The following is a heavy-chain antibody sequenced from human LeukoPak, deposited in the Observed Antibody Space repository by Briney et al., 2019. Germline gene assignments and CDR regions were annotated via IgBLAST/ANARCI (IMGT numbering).Heavy chain of an antibody. Sequence: SETLSLTCTVSGGSISSGGYYWRWIRQHPGKGLEWIGYIYYSGSTYYNPSLKSRVTISVDTSKNQFSLKLSSVTAADTAVYYCATRMGSSGYRAAFDIWGQGTMVTVSS. CDR2: IYYSGST. CDR3: ATRMGSSGYRAAFDI. J-gene: IGHJ3*02. D-gene: IGHD3-22*01. CDR1: GGSISSGGYY. V-gene: IGHV4-31*03.